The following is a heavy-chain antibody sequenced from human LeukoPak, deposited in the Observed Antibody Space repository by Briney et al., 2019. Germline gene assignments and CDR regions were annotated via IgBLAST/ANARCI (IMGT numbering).Heavy chain of an antibody. J-gene: IGHJ4*02. CDR1: GFIFNCYG. D-gene: IGHD3-3*01. V-gene: IGHV3-30*03. Sequence: PGGSLRLSCAASGFIFNCYGMHWVRQAPGKGPEWVAVISYDGSNKYYADSVKGRFTISRDNSKNTLYLQMNSLRAEDTAVYYCASRVAHLGFDYWGQGTLVTVSS. CDR3: ASRVAHLGFDY. CDR2: ISYDGSNK.